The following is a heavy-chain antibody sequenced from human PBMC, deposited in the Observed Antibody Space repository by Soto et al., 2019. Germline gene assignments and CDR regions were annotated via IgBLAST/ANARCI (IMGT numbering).Heavy chain of an antibody. Sequence: GGSLRLSCSASGFTFSSYAMHWVRQAPGKGLEYVSAISSNGGSTYYPDSVKGRFTISRDNSKNTLYLQVSSLRAEDTAGYYCVKAPYCSSTSCYVPVFDYWGQGTLVTVSS. V-gene: IGHV3-64D*08. CDR3: VKAPYCSSTSCYVPVFDY. CDR1: GFTFSSYA. D-gene: IGHD2-2*01. CDR2: ISSNGGST. J-gene: IGHJ4*02.